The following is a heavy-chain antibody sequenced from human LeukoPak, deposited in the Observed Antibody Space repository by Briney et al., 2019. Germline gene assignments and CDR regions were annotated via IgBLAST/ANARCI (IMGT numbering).Heavy chain of an antibody. D-gene: IGHD2-15*01. CDR1: GGSISSYY. CDR3: ARGVVAAPQTVDY. V-gene: IGHV4-59*01. CDR2: IYYSGST. Sequence: SETLSLTCTVSGGSISSYYWSWIRQPPGQGLAWIGYIYYSGSTNYNPSLKSRVTISVDTSKNQFSLKLNSVSAADTAVYYCARGVVAAPQTVDYWGQGTLVTVSS. J-gene: IGHJ4*02.